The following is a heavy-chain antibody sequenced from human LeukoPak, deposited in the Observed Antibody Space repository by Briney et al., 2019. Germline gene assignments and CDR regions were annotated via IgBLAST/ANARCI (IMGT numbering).Heavy chain of an antibody. Sequence: GGSLRPSCAASGFTFSSYAMSWVRQAPGKGLEWVSAISGSGGSTYYADSVKGRFTISRDNSKNTLYLQMNSLRAEDTAVYYCAKDGSSPYYFDYWGQGTLVTVSS. CDR2: ISGSGGST. J-gene: IGHJ4*02. CDR1: GFTFSSYA. V-gene: IGHV3-23*01. CDR3: AKDGSSPYYFDY. D-gene: IGHD3-10*01.